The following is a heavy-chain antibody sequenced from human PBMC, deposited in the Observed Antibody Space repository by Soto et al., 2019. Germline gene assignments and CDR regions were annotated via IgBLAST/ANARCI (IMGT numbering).Heavy chain of an antibody. V-gene: IGHV3-23*01. CDR1: GFTFSVYA. CDR3: AGASSRVSSVVAAY. Sequence: GGSLRLSCAASGFTFSVYAMSWVRQAPGKGLEWVSGISGSGGSTYSADSVKGRFTISRDSSKNTLYLQLSNLRSDDTAVYYCAGASSRVSSVVAAYWGQGTLVTVSS. CDR2: ISGSGGST. D-gene: IGHD2-15*01. J-gene: IGHJ4*02.